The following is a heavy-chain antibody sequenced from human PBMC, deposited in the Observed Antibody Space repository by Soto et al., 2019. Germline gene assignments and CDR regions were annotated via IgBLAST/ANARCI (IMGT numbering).Heavy chain of an antibody. CDR2: IDPSDGYT. Sequence: ASVKVSCKASGYTFITDYLHWLRQAPGQGLEWVGIIDPSDGYTSYAEKFQGRVTMTRDTSTSTVYMELSSLRSEDTAVYYCARVGSIAALPYWGQGTLVTVSS. CDR1: GYTFITDY. J-gene: IGHJ4*02. V-gene: IGHV1-46*01. D-gene: IGHD6-6*01. CDR3: ARVGSIAALPY.